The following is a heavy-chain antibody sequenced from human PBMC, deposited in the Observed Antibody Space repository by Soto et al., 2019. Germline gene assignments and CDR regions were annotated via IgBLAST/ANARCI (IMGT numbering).Heavy chain of an antibody. D-gene: IGHD4-17*01. J-gene: IGHJ6*02. Sequence: SVKVSCKASGGTFSSYAISWVRQAPGQGLEWMGGIIPIFGTANYAQKFQGRVTITADESTSTAYMELSSLRSEDTAVYYCASSLANYGDYKDYYYGMDVWGQGTTVTVSS. CDR3: ASSLANYGDYKDYYYGMDV. CDR1: GGTFSSYA. V-gene: IGHV1-69*13. CDR2: IIPIFGTA.